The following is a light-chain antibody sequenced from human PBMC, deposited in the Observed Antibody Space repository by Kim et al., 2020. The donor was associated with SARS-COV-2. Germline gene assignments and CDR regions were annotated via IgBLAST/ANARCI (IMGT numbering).Light chain of an antibody. J-gene: IGLJ2*01. CDR3: QSYDSSLSVGI. CDR1: TSNIGAGFE. Sequence: QRVTISCAGTTSNIGAGFEVNWYQQLPGTAPKLLIHSNDNRPSGVPDRFSGSKSGTSASLTITGLQPEDEADYYCQSYDSSLSVGIFGGGTQLTVL. CDR2: SND. V-gene: IGLV1-40*01.